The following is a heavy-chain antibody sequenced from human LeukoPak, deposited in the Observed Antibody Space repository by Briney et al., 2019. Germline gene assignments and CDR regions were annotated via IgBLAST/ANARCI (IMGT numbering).Heavy chain of an antibody. CDR2: ISSSGSTI. D-gene: IGHD3-3*01. CDR1: GFTFSSYE. J-gene: IGHJ6*03. V-gene: IGHV3-48*03. Sequence: GGSLRLSCAASGFTFSSYEMNWVRQAPGKGLEGVSYISSSGSTIYYADSVKGRFTIYRDNAKNSLYLQMNSLRAEDTAAYSCARVPRVAGKTIQTNYDDFWSYDYYMDVWGKGTTVTVSS. CDR3: ARVPRVAGKTIQTNYDDFWSYDYYMDV.